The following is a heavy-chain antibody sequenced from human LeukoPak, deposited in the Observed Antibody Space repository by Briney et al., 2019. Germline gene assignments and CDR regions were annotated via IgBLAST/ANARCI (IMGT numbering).Heavy chain of an antibody. CDR1: GGSISSGDYY. CDR3: ARVSNYYDSSGYYGWYFDL. V-gene: IGHV4-30-4*01. Sequence: SETLSLTCTVSGGSISSGDYYWSWIRQPPGKGLEWIGYIYYSGSTYYNPSLKSRVTISVDTSKNQFSLKLSSVTAADTAVYYCARVSNYYDSSGYYGWYFDLWGRGTLVTVSS. D-gene: IGHD3-22*01. J-gene: IGHJ2*01. CDR2: IYYSGST.